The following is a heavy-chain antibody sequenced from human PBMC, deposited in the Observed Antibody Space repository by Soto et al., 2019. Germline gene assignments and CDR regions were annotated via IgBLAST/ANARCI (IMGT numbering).Heavy chain of an antibody. J-gene: IGHJ6*02. CDR1: GYTFTGYY. CDR2: INPNSGGT. V-gene: IGHV1-2*02. D-gene: IGHD3-10*01. CDR3: ARDRDYYAPTYYGMDV. Sequence: ASVKVSCKASGYTFTGYYMHWVRQAPGQGLEWMGWINPNSGGTNYAQKFRGRVTMTRDTSISTAYMELSRLRSDDTAVYYCARDRDYYAPTYYGMDVWDQGTTVTVS.